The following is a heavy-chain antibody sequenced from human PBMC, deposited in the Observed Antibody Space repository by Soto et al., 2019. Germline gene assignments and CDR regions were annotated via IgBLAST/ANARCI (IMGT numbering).Heavy chain of an antibody. CDR1: GFTFSSYA. CDR3: ARGSYYGGLDP. V-gene: IGHV3-30-3*01. J-gene: IGHJ5*02. Sequence: QVQLVESGGGVVQPGRSLRLSCAASGFTFSSYAMHWARQAPGKGLEWVTVISYDGSEKYYVDSVKGRFTSSRDNSRNEVYLQMNSLRVEDTAVYYCARGSYYGGLDPWGQGHLVTVSA. D-gene: IGHD3-10*01. CDR2: ISYDGSEK.